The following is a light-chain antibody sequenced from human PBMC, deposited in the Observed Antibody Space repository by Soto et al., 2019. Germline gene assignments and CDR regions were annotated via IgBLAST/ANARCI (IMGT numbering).Light chain of an antibody. J-gene: IGLJ3*02. CDR1: GSDVGGYNY. CDR2: EVS. Sequence: QSALTQPASVSGSHGQSITISCTGTGSDVGGYNYVSWYQQHPGKAPKLMIYEVSNRPSGVSNRFSGSKSGNTASLTISGLQAEDEADYYCSSYTSSSTRVFGGGTKLTVL. V-gene: IGLV2-14*01. CDR3: SSYTSSSTRV.